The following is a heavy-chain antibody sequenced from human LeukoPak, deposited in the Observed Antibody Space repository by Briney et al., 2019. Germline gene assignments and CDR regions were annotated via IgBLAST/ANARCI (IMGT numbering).Heavy chain of an antibody. J-gene: IGHJ4*02. Sequence: PGGSLRLSCAASGITFSNSWMCWVRQAPGKGLEWVANIKEDGSEKYYVNSVKGRFTISRDNAKNSLYLQMNSLRAEDTAVYYCARGGGSGSYYKRELAYWGQGTLVAVSS. V-gene: IGHV3-7*01. CDR2: IKEDGSEK. CDR1: GITFSNSW. D-gene: IGHD3-10*01. CDR3: ARGGGSGSYYKRELAY.